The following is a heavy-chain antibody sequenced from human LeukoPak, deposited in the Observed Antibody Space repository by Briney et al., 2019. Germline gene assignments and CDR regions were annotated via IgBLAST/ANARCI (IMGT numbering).Heavy chain of an antibody. CDR3: ERGLRYYDILTGYYSGSDWFDP. CDR2: IYYSGST. J-gene: IGHJ5*02. V-gene: IGHV4-61*05. D-gene: IGHD3-9*01. Sequence: SETLSLTCTVSGGSISSSSYYWGWIRQPPGKGLEWIGYIYYSGSTNYNPSLKSRVTISVDTSKNQFSLKLSSVTAADTAVYYCERGLRYYDILTGYYSGSDWFDPWGQGTLVTVSS. CDR1: GGSISSSSYY.